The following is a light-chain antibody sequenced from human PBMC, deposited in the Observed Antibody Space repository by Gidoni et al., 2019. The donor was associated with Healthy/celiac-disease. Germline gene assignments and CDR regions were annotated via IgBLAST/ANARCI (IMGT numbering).Light chain of an antibody. Sequence: DIQMTQSPSSLSASVGDRVTITCRASQSISSYLNWYQQKPGKAPKLLNYAASSLQSGVPSRFSGSGSGTDFTLTISSLQPEDFATYYCQQSYSTSFGGGTKVEIK. CDR3: QQSYSTS. V-gene: IGKV1-39*01. CDR2: AAS. J-gene: IGKJ4*01. CDR1: QSISSY.